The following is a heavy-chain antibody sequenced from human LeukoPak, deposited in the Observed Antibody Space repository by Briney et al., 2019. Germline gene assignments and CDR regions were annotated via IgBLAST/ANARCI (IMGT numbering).Heavy chain of an antibody. D-gene: IGHD2-21*02. CDR1: GGTFSSYA. CDR2: IIPIFGTA. J-gene: IGHJ4*02. CDR3: ARDRDYCGGDCYPYYFDY. Sequence: GSSVKVSCKASGGTFSSYAISWVRQAPGQGLEWMGGIIPIFGTANYAQKFQGRVTITADKSTSTAYMELSSLRSEDTAVYYCARDRDYCGGDCYPYYFDYWGQGTPVTVSS. V-gene: IGHV1-69*06.